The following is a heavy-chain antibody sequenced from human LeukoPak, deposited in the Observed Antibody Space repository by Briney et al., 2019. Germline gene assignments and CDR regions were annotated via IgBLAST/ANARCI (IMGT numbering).Heavy chain of an antibody. D-gene: IGHD6-19*01. CDR1: GGPFSGYY. CDR3: ARGAYSSAHHNWFDP. CDR2: INHSGST. Sequence: PSETLSLTCAVYGGPFSGYYWSWIRQPPGKGLEWIGEINHSGSTNYNPSLKSRVTISVDTSKNQFSLKLSSVTAADTAVYYCARGAYSSAHHNWFDPWGQGTLVTVSS. J-gene: IGHJ5*02. V-gene: IGHV4-34*01.